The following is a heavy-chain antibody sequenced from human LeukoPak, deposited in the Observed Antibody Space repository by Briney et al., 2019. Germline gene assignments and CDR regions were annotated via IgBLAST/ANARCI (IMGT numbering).Heavy chain of an antibody. CDR3: ARTPIVVVPAEPYYFDY. CDR2: IIPIFGTA. D-gene: IGHD2-2*01. J-gene: IGHJ4*02. V-gene: IGHV1-69*06. Sequence: SVKVSCKASGGTFSSYAISWVRQAPGQGLEWMGGIIPIFGTANYAQKFQGRVTITADKSTSTAYMELRSLRSEDTAVYYCARTPIVVVPAEPYYFDYWGQGTLVTVSS. CDR1: GGTFSSYA.